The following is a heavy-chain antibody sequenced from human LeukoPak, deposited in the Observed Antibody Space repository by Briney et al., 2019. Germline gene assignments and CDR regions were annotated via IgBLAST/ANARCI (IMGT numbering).Heavy chain of an antibody. CDR3: ASHDLLGSRVWMDAFDF. J-gene: IGHJ3*01. CDR1: GYSISSGYY. D-gene: IGHD6-19*01. V-gene: IGHV4-38-2*01. Sequence: SETLSLTCAISGYSISSGYYWGWIRQPPGEGLEWIGAIYRSGTTYYNPSLKSRVTMSVDTSKNQCSLNLSSVAAGDTAVYYCASHDLLGSRVWMDAFDFWGQKTMVTVSS. CDR2: IYRSGTT.